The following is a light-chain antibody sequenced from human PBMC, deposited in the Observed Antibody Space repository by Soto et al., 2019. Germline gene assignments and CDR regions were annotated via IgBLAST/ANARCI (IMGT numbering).Light chain of an antibody. CDR2: AAS. J-gene: IGKJ4*01. V-gene: IGKV3-15*01. CDR1: QSIGSN. Sequence: EIVMTQSPATLSVSPGERVTLSCRASQSIGSNLARYLQKPGQAPTLLIYAASTRAAGFPARFSGSGSGTEFTLSISTLQSEDVAVYYCQQYDTWPLIFGGGTKVEI. CDR3: QQYDTWPLI.